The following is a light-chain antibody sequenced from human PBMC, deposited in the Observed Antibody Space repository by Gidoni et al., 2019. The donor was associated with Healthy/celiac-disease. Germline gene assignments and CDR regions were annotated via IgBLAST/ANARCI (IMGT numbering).Light chain of an antibody. CDR2: KAS. CDR1: QSISSW. CDR3: QQYNSYPS. Sequence: DIQMTQSPSTLSASVGDRVTITCRASQSISSWLAWYQQKPGKAPKLLIYKASSLASGVPSRFSGSGSGTEFTLTISSLQPDDFATYYCQQYNSYPSFGQXTKVEIK. J-gene: IGKJ1*01. V-gene: IGKV1-5*03.